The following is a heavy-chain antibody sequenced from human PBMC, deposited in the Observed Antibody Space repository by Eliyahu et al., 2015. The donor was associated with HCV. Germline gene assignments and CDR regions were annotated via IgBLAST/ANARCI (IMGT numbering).Heavy chain of an antibody. J-gene: IGHJ2*01. Sequence: QVQLQQWGAGLLKPSETLSLTCAVYGGSFSGYYWSWIRQPPGKGLEWIGEINHSGSTNYNPSLKSRVTISVDTSKNQFSLKLSSVTAADTAVYYCARGVYLITMVRGVIPPFDLWGRGTLVTVSS. CDR2: INHSGST. CDR1: GGSFSGYY. CDR3: ARGVYLITMVRGVIPPFDL. V-gene: IGHV4-34*01. D-gene: IGHD3-10*01.